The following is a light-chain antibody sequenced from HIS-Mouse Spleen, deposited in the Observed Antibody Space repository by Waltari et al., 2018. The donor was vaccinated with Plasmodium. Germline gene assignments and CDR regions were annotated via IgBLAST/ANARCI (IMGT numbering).Light chain of an antibody. V-gene: IGLV3-10*01. CDR1: ALPKKY. Sequence: SYELTQPPSVSVSPGQTARITCSGDALPKKYAYWYQQKSGQAPVLGIYEDSKRPSGTPGRFAGSSSGTMATLTISGAQVEEEADYYCYSTDSSGNHRVFGGGTKLTVL. J-gene: IGLJ3*02. CDR3: YSTDSSGNHRV. CDR2: EDS.